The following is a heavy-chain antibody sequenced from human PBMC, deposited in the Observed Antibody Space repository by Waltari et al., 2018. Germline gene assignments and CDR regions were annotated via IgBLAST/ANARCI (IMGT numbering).Heavy chain of an antibody. V-gene: IGHV3-33*01. CDR1: GFNFIDYG. Sequence: VQSGCGVVQPGKSLRLSCVGSGFNFIDYGMHWVRQAPGKGLGWVAVIWSDGSKVHYADSVQGRFVISRDNSKKTLYLQMNSLRGEDTGLYYCTRVFPGIGIIGNFDQWGQGTQVTVSS. CDR2: IWSDGSKV. CDR3: TRVFPGIGIIGNFDQ. J-gene: IGHJ4*02.